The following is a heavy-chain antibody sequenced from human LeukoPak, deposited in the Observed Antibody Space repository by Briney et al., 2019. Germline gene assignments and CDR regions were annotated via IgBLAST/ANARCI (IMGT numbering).Heavy chain of an antibody. D-gene: IGHD6-13*01. J-gene: IGHJ6*02. V-gene: IGHV4-39*02. CDR3: ARDRNIAAAGTYRYYYYGMDV. CDR2: IYYSGST. CDR1: GGSISSSSYY. Sequence: SETLSLTCTVSGGSISSSSYYWGWIRQPPGKGLEWIGSIYYSGSTYYNPSLKSRVTISVDTSKNQFSLKLSSVTAADTAVYYCARDRNIAAAGTYRYYYYGMDVWGQGTTVTVSS.